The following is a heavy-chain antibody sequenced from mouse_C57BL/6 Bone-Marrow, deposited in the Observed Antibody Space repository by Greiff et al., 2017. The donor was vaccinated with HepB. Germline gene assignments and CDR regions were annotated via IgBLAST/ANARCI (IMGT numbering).Heavy chain of an antibody. V-gene: IGHV5-4*01. J-gene: IGHJ1*03. D-gene: IGHD1-1*01. Sequence: EVMLVESGGGLVKPGGSLKLSCAASGFTFSSYAMSWVRQTPEKRLEWVATISDGGSYTYYPDNVKGRFTISRDNAKNTLYLQMSHLKSEDTAMYDCARDRRYYGPKRGYFDVWGTGTTVTVSS. CDR1: GFTFSSYA. CDR2: ISDGGSYT. CDR3: ARDRRYYGPKRGYFDV.